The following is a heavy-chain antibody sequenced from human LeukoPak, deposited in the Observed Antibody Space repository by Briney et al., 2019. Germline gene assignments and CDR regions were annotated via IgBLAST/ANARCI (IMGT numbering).Heavy chain of an antibody. D-gene: IGHD3-3*01. CDR1: GFTFSDYY. Sequence: GGSLRLSCAASGFTFSDYYMSWIRQAPGKGLEWVSYISSSGSTIYYADSVKGRFTISRDDAKNSLYLQMNSLRAEDTAVYYCARENYDFWSGYYPGYFDYWGQGTLVTVSS. CDR2: ISSSGSTI. V-gene: IGHV3-11*04. CDR3: ARENYDFWSGYYPGYFDY. J-gene: IGHJ4*02.